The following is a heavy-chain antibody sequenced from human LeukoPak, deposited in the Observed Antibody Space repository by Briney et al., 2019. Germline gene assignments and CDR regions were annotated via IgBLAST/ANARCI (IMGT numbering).Heavy chain of an antibody. CDR2: RNPNSGNT. Sequence: ASVKVSCKACRYTFTSYDINWVRQATGQGLEWMGWRNPNSGNTGYAQKLQGRVTITRNTSISTAYMELSSLRSEDTAVYYCERGSYDFWSGPRGYFDYWGQGTLVTVSS. D-gene: IGHD3-3*01. J-gene: IGHJ4*02. CDR3: ERGSYDFWSGPRGYFDY. CDR1: RYTFTSYD. V-gene: IGHV1-8*03.